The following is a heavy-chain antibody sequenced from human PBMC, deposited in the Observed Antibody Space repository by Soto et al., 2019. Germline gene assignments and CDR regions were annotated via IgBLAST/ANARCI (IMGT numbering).Heavy chain of an antibody. CDR2: ISYDGSNK. CDR3: ARDERGYRGYDAHYYYYYGMDV. J-gene: IGHJ6*02. Sequence: GGPLRHSCAASGVTFSSYAMHRVRQAPGKGLEWVAVISYDGSNKYYADSVKGRFTISRDNSKNTLYLQMNSLRAEDTAVYYCARDERGYRGYDAHYYYYYGMDVWGQGTTVTVSS. D-gene: IGHD5-12*01. V-gene: IGHV3-30-3*01. CDR1: GVTFSSYA.